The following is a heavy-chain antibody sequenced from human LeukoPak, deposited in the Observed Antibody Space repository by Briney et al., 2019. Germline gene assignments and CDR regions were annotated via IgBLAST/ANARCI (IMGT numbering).Heavy chain of an antibody. D-gene: IGHD5-12*01. J-gene: IGHJ6*03. V-gene: IGHV3-20*04. CDR3: AKAIVATTYYYYYYMDV. Sequence: GGSLRLSCAASGFTFDDYGMSWVRQAPGKGLEWVSGINWNGGSTGYADSVKGRFTISRDNAKNSLYLQMNSLRAEDTAVYYCAKAIVATTYYYYYYMDVWGKGTTVTISS. CDR2: INWNGGST. CDR1: GFTFDDYG.